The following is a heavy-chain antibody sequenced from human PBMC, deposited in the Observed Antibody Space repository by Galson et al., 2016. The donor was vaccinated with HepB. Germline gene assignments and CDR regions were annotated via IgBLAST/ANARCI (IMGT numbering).Heavy chain of an antibody. CDR3: ASQYTTNWASYLTS. D-gene: IGHD1-1*01. V-gene: IGHV3-23*01. Sequence: SLRLSCAVPGFSFGAFAMNWVRQAPGKGLEWVSAISGSGTSAFYSGSVKGRFTVSRDNSQGTLFLQMNSLRVEDTAVYYCASQYTTNWASYLTSWGQGTLVTVSS. CDR2: ISGSGTSA. CDR1: GFSFGAFA. J-gene: IGHJ5*02.